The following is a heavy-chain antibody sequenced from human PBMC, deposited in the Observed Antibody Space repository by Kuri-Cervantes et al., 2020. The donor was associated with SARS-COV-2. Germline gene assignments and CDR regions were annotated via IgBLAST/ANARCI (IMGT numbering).Heavy chain of an antibody. V-gene: IGHV3-7*01. CDR3: AFPISDWYGGAFDI. D-gene: IGHD6-19*01. J-gene: IGHJ3*02. Sequence: GESLKIPCAASGFTFSSYWMRWVRQAPGKGLEWVANIKQDGSEEYYVDSVKGRFTISRDNAKNSLYLQMNSLRAEDTAVYYCAFPISDWYGGAFDICGQGTMVTVSS. CDR2: IKQDGSEE. CDR1: GFTFSSYW.